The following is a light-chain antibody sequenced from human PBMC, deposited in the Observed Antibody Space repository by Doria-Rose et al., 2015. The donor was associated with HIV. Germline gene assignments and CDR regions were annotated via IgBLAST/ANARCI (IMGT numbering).Light chain of an antibody. Sequence: TQSPESLGMSLGERATLNCKSNQSLLYTSKNYLAWYQQKPGQPPKLLIYCASTRQSGVPDRFSGSGSGTDFTLTISSLEAEDVAVYYCQQYYDTPSFGPGTTVDIK. CDR1: QSLLYTSKNY. V-gene: IGKV4-1*01. CDR3: QQYYDTPS. J-gene: IGKJ3*01. CDR2: CAS.